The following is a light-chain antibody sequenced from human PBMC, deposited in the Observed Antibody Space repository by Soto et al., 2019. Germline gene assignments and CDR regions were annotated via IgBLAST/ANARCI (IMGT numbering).Light chain of an antibody. Sequence: QSVLTQPASVSGSPGQSITISCTGTSSDIGAYNYVSWYRQHPGKAPKLMIYEVINRPSGVSNRFSGSKSGNTASLSISGLQAADDDAYYFSSYTSSSRTPYVFGTGTKVTVL. CDR2: EVI. V-gene: IGLV2-14*01. CDR1: SSDIGAYNY. J-gene: IGLJ1*01. CDR3: SSYTSSSRTPYV.